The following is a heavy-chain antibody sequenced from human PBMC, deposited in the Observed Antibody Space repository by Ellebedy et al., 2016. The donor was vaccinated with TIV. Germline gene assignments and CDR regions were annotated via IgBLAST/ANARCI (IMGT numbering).Heavy chain of an antibody. CDR1: GFTFSSYS. J-gene: IGHJ4*02. D-gene: IGHD6-13*01. CDR2: ISSSSDII. Sequence: PGGSLRLSCAASGFTFSSYSMSWVRQAPGKGLEWVSSISSSSDIIHYADSVKGRFTISRDNAKNSLYLQMNSLRDEDTAVYYCARDLVAQQLYDYWGQGTLVTVSS. V-gene: IGHV3-48*02. CDR3: ARDLVAQQLYDY.